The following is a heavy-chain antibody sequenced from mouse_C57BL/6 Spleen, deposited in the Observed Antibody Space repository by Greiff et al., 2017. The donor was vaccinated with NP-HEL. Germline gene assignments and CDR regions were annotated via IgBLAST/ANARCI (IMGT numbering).Heavy chain of an antibody. CDR1: GYTFTSYW. J-gene: IGHJ1*03. CDR2: IYPGSGST. D-gene: IGHD2-3*01. V-gene: IGHV1-55*01. CDR3: ALYDYGYFDV. Sequence: VKLQQPGAELVKPGASVKMSCKASGYTFTSYWITWVKQRPGQGLEWIGDIYPGSGSTNYNEKFKSKATLTVDTSSSTAYMQLSSLTSEDSAVYYCALYDYGYFDVWGTGTTVTVSS.